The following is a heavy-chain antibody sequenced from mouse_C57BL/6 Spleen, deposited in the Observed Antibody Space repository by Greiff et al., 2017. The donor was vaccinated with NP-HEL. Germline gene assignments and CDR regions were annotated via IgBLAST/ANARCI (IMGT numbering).Heavy chain of an antibody. Sequence: QVQLQQSGAELVKPGASVKLSCKASGYTFTSYWMHWVKQRPGRGLEWIGRIDPNSGGTKYNEKFKSKATLTVDKPSSTAYMQLSSLTSEDSAVDYCARGYYGSSSYWYFDVWGTGTTVTVSS. D-gene: IGHD1-1*01. V-gene: IGHV1-72*01. CDR1: GYTFTSYW. J-gene: IGHJ1*03. CDR3: ARGYYGSSSYWYFDV. CDR2: IDPNSGGT.